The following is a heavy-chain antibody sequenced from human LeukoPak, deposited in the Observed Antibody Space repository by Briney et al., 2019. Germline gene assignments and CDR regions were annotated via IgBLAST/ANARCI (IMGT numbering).Heavy chain of an antibody. D-gene: IGHD2-15*01. CDR3: ARGRTLHCSGGSCYGASYYYYYGMDV. V-gene: IGHV4-34*01. Sequence: SETLSLTCAVYGGSFSGYYWSWIRQPPGKGLEWIGEINHSGSTNYNPSLKSRVTISVDTSKNQFSLKLSSVTAADTAVYYCARGRTLHCSGGSCYGASYYYYYGMDVWGQGTTVTVSS. CDR2: INHSGST. CDR1: GGSFSGYY. J-gene: IGHJ6*02.